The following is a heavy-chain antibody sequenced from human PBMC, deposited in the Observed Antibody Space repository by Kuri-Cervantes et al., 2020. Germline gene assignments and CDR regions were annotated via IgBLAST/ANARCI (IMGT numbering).Heavy chain of an antibody. CDR2: IYYSGST. J-gene: IGHJ3*02. CDR3: ARSLLARFSTRGRAFDI. V-gene: IGHV4-39*01. Sequence: SETLSLTCTVSGGSISSSSYYWGWIRQPPGRGLEWIGSIYYSGSTYYNPSLKSRVTISVDKSKNQFSLKLTSVTAADTAVYYCARSLLARFSTRGRAFDIWGKGTMVTVSS. D-gene: IGHD2-15*01. CDR1: GGSISSSSYY.